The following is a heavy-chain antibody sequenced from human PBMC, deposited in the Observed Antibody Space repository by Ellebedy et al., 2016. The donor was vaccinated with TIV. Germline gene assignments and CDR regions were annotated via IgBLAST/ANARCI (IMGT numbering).Heavy chain of an antibody. CDR1: GYSFASYG. CDR2: VIPMLYIA. CDR3: AIRKRSYDFWNGYYPYFDY. V-gene: IGHV1-69*04. D-gene: IGHD3-3*01. Sequence: SVKVSXXASGYSFASYGINWVRQAPGQGLEWMGRVIPMLYIANYAQKFQGRLTFAADKSTSTAYMELSSLRSEDTAVYYCAIRKRSYDFWNGYYPYFDYWGQGTLVAVSS. J-gene: IGHJ4*01.